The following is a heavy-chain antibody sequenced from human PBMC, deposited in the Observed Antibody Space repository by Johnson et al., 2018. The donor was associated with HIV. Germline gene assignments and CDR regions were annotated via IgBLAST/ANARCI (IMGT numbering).Heavy chain of an antibody. CDR1: GITFSTYA. V-gene: IGHV3-48*04. CDR2: IYSGDTI. D-gene: IGHD3-22*01. CDR3: ARDYYYFDSRAYYDAFDI. Sequence: VQLVESGGGVARPGGSLRLSCAASGITFSTYAMSWARQAPGKGLEWVSIIYSGDTISYADSVQGRFTISRDNAKNSLSLQINSLRAEDTAMYYCARDYYYFDSRAYYDAFDIWGQGTMVTVSS. J-gene: IGHJ3*02.